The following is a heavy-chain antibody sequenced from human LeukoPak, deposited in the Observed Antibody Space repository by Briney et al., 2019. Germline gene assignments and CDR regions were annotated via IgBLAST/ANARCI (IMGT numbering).Heavy chain of an antibody. Sequence: PGGSLRPSCVASGFTFSGFAMIWVRQAPGKGLQWVSAISGPSSHTYYADSVRGRFTISRDNSRNTLYLQMNTLRAEDTAVYFCVRNEGLLTMAGFRISAFDLWGQGTVVTVSS. CDR2: ISGPSSHT. D-gene: IGHD6-19*01. J-gene: IGHJ3*01. CDR1: GFTFSGFA. V-gene: IGHV3-23*01. CDR3: VRNEGLLTMAGFRISAFDL.